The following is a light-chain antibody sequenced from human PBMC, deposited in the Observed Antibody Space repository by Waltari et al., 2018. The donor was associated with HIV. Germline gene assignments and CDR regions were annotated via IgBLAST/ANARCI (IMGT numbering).Light chain of an antibody. CDR1: RSNIGSNT. CDR2: SNN. Sequence: QSVLTQPPSASGTPGQRVTISCSGSRSNIGSNTVSWYQQLPGTAPKHFIYSNNRRPSGVPYRFSCSKSGTSASLAIRGLQSEDEADYYCAAWDDSLNGWVFGGGTKLTVV. CDR3: AAWDDSLNGWV. J-gene: IGLJ3*02. V-gene: IGLV1-44*01.